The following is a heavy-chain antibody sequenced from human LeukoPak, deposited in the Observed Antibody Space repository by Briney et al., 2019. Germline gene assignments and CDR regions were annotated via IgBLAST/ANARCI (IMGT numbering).Heavy chain of an antibody. CDR3: ARSPTDRYYDGSGYFDF. Sequence: LRLSCAASGFTFSDYYMSWIRLHPGKGLEWIGYIYYSGSIYFNPSLRSRVIISIDTSKNQFSLKLSSVTAADTAVYYCARSPTDRYYDGSGYFDFWGQGALVTVSS. J-gene: IGHJ4*02. CDR2: IYYSGSI. V-gene: IGHV4-31*02. D-gene: IGHD3-22*01. CDR1: GFTFSDYY.